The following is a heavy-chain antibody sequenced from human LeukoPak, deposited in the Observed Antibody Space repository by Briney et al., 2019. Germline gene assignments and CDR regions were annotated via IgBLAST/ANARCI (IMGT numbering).Heavy chain of an antibody. D-gene: IGHD6-13*01. J-gene: IGHJ6*03. CDR1: GFTFITYW. CDR2: IKQDGSEK. Sequence: GGSLRLSCAASGFTFITYWMSWVRQAPGKGLEWVANIKQDGSEKYYVDSVKGRFTISRDNAKNSLYLQMNSLRAEDTAVYYCARGRGSSWFYYYYYYMDVWGKGTTVTISS. V-gene: IGHV3-7*01. CDR3: ARGRGSSWFYYYYYYMDV.